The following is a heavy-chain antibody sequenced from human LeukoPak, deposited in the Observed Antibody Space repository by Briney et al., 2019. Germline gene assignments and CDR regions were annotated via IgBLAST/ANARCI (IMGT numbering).Heavy chain of an antibody. D-gene: IGHD2-8*01. V-gene: IGHV3-48*01. Sequence: PGGSLRLSCAASGFTFSSYSMNWVRQAPGKGLEWASYISSSSSTIYYADSVKGPFTISRDNAKNSLYLQMNSLRAEDTAVYYCARALIGYYFDYWGQGTLVTVSS. CDR2: ISSSSSTI. CDR3: ARALIGYYFDY. CDR1: GFTFSSYS. J-gene: IGHJ4*02.